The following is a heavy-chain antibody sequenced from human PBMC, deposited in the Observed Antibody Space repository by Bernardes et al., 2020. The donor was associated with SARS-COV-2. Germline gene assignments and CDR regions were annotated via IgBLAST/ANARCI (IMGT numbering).Heavy chain of an antibody. D-gene: IGHD5-12*01. CDR3: ARNFGNSGYDFFDP. V-gene: IGHV3-74*01. Sequence: GSLRLSCAASGFTFSSYWMHWVRQAPGKGLVWVSRLNSDGTATNYADSVKGRFTISRDNAKNTLYLQMNSLRAEDTAVYYCARNFGNSGYDFFDPWGQGTLVTVSS. CDR1: GFTFSSYW. CDR2: LNSDGTAT. J-gene: IGHJ5*02.